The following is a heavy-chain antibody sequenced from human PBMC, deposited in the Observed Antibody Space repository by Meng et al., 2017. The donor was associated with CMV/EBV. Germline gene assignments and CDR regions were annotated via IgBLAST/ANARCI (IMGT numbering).Heavy chain of an antibody. Sequence: GESLKISCAASGFTFSSYSMNWVRQAPGKGLEWVSAISGSGGSTYYADSVKGRFTISRDNSKNTLYLQMNSLRAEDTAVYYCAKDMGRRIFGVVAYWGQGTLVTVSS. J-gene: IGHJ4*02. D-gene: IGHD3-3*01. V-gene: IGHV3-23*01. CDR3: AKDMGRRIFGVVAY. CDR1: GFTFSSYS. CDR2: ISGSGGST.